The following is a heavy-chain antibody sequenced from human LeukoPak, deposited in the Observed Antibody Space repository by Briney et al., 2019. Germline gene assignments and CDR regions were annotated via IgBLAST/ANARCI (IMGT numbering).Heavy chain of an antibody. CDR2: IYPTGNT. J-gene: IGHJ4*02. CDR1: GGAIISYY. Sequence: PSETLSLTCSVSGGAIISYYWSWIRQPAGKGPEWIGRIYPTGNTDYNPSLKTRVTMSTDLSKKQFSLRLRSVTAADTAVYFCARMTTGHDFWGQGTLVTVSS. D-gene: IGHD4-17*01. V-gene: IGHV4-4*07. CDR3: ARMTTGHDF.